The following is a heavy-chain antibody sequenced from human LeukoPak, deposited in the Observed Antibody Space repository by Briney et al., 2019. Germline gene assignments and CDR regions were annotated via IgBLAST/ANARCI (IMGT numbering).Heavy chain of an antibody. CDR1: GFNFRDHW. CDR3: AKDFRHSSTADSGSDLPLDY. D-gene: IGHD1-26*01. V-gene: IGHV3-23*01. Sequence: GGSLRLSCAASGFNFRDHWMDWVRQAPGKGLEWVSSIQGTDGTTYYADSVKGRFTVSRDNSKNTLYLQMNSLRVEDTAVYYCAKDFRHSSTADSGSDLPLDYWGQGTLVSVSS. J-gene: IGHJ4*02. CDR2: IQGTDGTT.